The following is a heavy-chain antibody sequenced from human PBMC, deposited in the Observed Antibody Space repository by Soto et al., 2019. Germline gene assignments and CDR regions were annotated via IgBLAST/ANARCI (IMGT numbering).Heavy chain of an antibody. CDR1: GVNFDSSW. D-gene: IGHD3-16*02. CDR3: ARDPYDTGGPRYSGAFDI. CDR2: INQNGRAT. V-gene: IGHV3-7*03. J-gene: IGHJ3*02. Sequence: GGSLGLACVASGVNFDSSWMTWVRRPPGKGLEWVANINQNGRATEYLPSVRGRFIVSRDNNKKSLFLEISTLRVEDTAMYYCARDPYDTGGPRYSGAFDIWGPGPMLTVS.